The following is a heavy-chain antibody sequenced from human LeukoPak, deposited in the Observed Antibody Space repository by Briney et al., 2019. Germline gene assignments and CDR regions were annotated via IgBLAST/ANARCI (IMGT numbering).Heavy chain of an antibody. CDR2: ISSSSSTI. J-gene: IGHJ4*02. CDR3: TELDCSSTSCHDY. V-gene: IGHV3-48*04. CDR1: GFTFSNYN. D-gene: IGHD2-2*01. Sequence: GGSLRLSCAASGFTFSNYNMNWVRQAPGKGLEWVSYISSSSSTIYYADSVKGRFTISRDNAKNSLYLQMNSLRAEDTAVYYCTELDCSSTSCHDYWGRGTLVTVSS.